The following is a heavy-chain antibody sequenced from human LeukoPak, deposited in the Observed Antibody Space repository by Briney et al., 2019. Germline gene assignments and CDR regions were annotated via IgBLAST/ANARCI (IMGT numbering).Heavy chain of an antibody. D-gene: IGHD3-22*01. CDR3: ATRRIYYDSSGCIDY. CDR2: FDPEDGET. V-gene: IGHV1-24*01. CDR1: GYTLTELS. J-gene: IGHJ4*02. Sequence: ASVKVSCKVSGYTLTELSMHWVRQAPGKGLEWMGGFDPEDGETIYAQKFQGRVTMTEDTSTDTAYMELSSLRSEDTAVYYCATRRIYYDSSGCIDYWGQGTLVTVSS.